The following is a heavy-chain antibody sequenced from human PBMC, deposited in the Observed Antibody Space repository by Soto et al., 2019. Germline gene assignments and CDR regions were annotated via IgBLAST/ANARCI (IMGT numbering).Heavy chain of an antibody. CDR2: ISGSGGST. Sequence: GGSLRLSCAASGFTFSSYAMSWVRQAPGKGLEWVSAISGSGGSTYYADSVKGRFTISRDNSKNTLYLQMNSLRAEDTAVYYCAKDLTYDIWTGYYNYWGQGTRGPGSS. CDR3: AKDLTYDIWTGYYNY. D-gene: IGHD3-9*01. V-gene: IGHV3-23*01. J-gene: IGHJ4*02. CDR1: GFTFSSYA.